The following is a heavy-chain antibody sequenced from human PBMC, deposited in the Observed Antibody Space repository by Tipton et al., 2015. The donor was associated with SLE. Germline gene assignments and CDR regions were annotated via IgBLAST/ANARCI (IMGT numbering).Heavy chain of an antibody. V-gene: IGHV3-23*03. CDR3: AKGGSGGLYFAD. D-gene: IGHD3-16*01. J-gene: IGHJ4*02. Sequence: SLRLSCAASGFTFSSHAMSWVRQAPGKGLEWVSSIYGVGRTYYSDSVKGRFFISRDDSRNTVSLQMNSLRTEDTAIYYCAKGGSGGLYFADWGQGDLVAVSS. CDR2: IYGVGRT. CDR1: GFTFSSHA.